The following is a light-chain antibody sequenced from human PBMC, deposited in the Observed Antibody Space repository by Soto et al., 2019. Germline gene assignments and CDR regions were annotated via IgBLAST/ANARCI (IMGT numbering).Light chain of an antibody. CDR2: GVV. V-gene: IGLV2-8*01. Sequence: QSVLTQPPSASGSPGQSVTIFCTGTKSDISVYDFVSWYSHRPGKARRLIFSGVVPWSSGVPDRFSGSKSGNSASLTVSGLQAADEADYFCTSYAGRNTYVLG. CDR3: TSYAGRNTYV. J-gene: IGLJ1*01. CDR1: KSDISVYDF.